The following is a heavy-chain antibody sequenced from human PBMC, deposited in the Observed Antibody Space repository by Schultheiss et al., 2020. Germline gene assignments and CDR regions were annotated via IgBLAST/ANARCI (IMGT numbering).Heavy chain of an antibody. CDR1: GFTFSSYA. CDR3: AKVPGAGYFDY. V-gene: IGHV3-23*01. CDR2: ISGSGGST. Sequence: GESLKISCAASGFTFSSYAMSWVRQAPGKGLEWVSAISGSGGSTYYADSVKGRFTISRDNSKNTLYLQMNSLRAEDTAVYYCAKVPGAGYFDYWGQGTLVTVSS. D-gene: IGHD4/OR15-4a*01. J-gene: IGHJ4*02.